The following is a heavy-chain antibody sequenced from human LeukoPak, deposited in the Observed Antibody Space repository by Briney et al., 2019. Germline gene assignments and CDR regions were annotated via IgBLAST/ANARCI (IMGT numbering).Heavy chain of an antibody. Sequence: SQTLSLTCAVSGGSISSGGYSWSWIRQPPGKGLEWIGYIYHSGSTYYNPSLKSRVTISVDRSKNQFSLKLSSVTAADTAVYYCARGLRGVVFDLWGRGTLVTVSS. CDR1: GGSISSGGYS. D-gene: IGHD2-15*01. J-gene: IGHJ2*01. V-gene: IGHV4-30-2*01. CDR2: IYHSGST. CDR3: ARGLRGVVFDL.